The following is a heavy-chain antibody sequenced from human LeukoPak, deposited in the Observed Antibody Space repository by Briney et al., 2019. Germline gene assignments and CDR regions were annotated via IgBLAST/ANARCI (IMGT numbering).Heavy chain of an antibody. Sequence: GGSLRLSCAASGFTFRSKWMQWVRQAPGKGLVWVSRIHKDGSSTIYADSVKGRFTISRDNAKNTLYLQMNSLRAEDTAMYYCAREAYGSGNYYSDYWGQGTLVTVSS. V-gene: IGHV3-74*01. CDR3: AREAYGSGNYYSDY. J-gene: IGHJ4*02. CDR1: GFTFRSKW. CDR2: IHKDGSST. D-gene: IGHD3-10*01.